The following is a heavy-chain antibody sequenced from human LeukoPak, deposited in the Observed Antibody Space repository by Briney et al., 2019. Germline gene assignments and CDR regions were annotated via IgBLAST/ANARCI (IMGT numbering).Heavy chain of an antibody. CDR3: AREGCVEAVAGLGDYYYYMDV. D-gene: IGHD6-19*01. CDR1: GYTFTSYA. Sequence: ASVKVSCKASGYTFTSYAMNWVRQAPGQGLEWMGWINTNTGNPTYAQGFTGRFVFSLDTSVSTAYLQISSLKAEDTAVYYCAREGCVEAVAGLGDYYYYMDVWGKGTTVTVSS. CDR2: INTNTGNP. V-gene: IGHV7-4-1*02. J-gene: IGHJ6*03.